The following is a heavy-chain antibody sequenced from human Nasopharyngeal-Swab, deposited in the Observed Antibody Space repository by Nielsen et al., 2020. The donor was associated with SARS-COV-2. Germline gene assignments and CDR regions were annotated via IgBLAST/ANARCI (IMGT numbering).Heavy chain of an antibody. V-gene: IGHV5-10-1*01. Sequence: GESLKISCKGSGYSLTSYWISWVRQMPGKGLEWMGRIDPSDSYTNYSPSFQGHVTISADKSISTAYLQWSSLKASDTDMYYCARRPGGNRYYYGMDVWGQGTTVTVSS. D-gene: IGHD4-23*01. CDR3: ARRPGGNRYYYGMDV. CDR2: IDPSDSYT. J-gene: IGHJ6*02. CDR1: GYSLTSYW.